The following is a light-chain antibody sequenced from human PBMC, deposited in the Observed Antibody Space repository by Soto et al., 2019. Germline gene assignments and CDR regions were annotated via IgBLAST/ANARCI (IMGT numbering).Light chain of an antibody. CDR3: RSSAVTNIFG. Sequence: QSALTQPPSASGSPGQSVTISCTGTSSDVGGYNYVSWYQQHPGKDPKVIIYEVSKRPSAVPDRFAGSKSYTTASLTVSWLQGDDEAGYYCRSSAVTNIFGFGAGPKVTVL. J-gene: IGLJ1*01. CDR1: SSDVGGYNY. V-gene: IGLV2-8*01. CDR2: EVS.